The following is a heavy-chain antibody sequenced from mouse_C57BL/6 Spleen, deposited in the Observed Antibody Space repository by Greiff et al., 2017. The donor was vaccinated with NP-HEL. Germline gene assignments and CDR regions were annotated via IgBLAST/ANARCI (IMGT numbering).Heavy chain of an antibody. D-gene: IGHD1-1*01. Sequence: QVQLKQPGAELVKPGASVKLSCKASGYTFTSYWMHWVKQRPGRGLEWIGRIDPNSGGTKYNEKFKSKATLTVDKPSSTAYMQLSSLTSEDSAVYDCARGDYYGSSPFAYWGQGTLVTVSA. J-gene: IGHJ3*01. CDR2: IDPNSGGT. CDR3: ARGDYYGSSPFAY. CDR1: GYTFTSYW. V-gene: IGHV1-72*01.